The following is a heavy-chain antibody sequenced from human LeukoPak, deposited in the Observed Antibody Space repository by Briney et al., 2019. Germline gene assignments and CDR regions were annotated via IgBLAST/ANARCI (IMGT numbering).Heavy chain of an antibody. Sequence: PGGSLRLSCGASGFSFSDSWMSWVRQPPGKGPEWVASIKPDGSETYTVDAVQGRFIISRDNTKNSLSLQMNSLRGDDTAMYYCAGGVAAYWYFDLWGRGALVTVSS. CDR2: IKPDGSET. D-gene: IGHD6-13*01. CDR3: AGGVAAYWYFDL. V-gene: IGHV3-7*01. J-gene: IGHJ2*01. CDR1: GFSFSDSW.